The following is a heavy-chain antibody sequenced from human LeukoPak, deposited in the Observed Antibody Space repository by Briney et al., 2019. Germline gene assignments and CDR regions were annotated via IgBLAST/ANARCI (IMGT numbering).Heavy chain of an antibody. CDR2: IKEDSSDK. D-gene: IGHD3-3*01. Sequence: AGGSLRLSCAASGFTFNKYWMNWVRQSPGKGLEWVANIKEDSSDKNYVDSMKGRFTISRDNAKNSLYLQMDSLRVEDTAVYYCARESGRFRFDSWGQGTLVTVSS. CDR1: GFTFNKYW. V-gene: IGHV3-7*01. J-gene: IGHJ5*01. CDR3: ARESGRFRFDS.